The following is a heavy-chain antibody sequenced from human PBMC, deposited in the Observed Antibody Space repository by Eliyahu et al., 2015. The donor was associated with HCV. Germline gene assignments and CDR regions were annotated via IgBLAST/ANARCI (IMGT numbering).Heavy chain of an antibody. D-gene: IGHD3-10*01. V-gene: IGHV4-39*02. J-gene: IGHJ3*02. CDR1: GGSIXSSSYY. CDR2: IHYSGXP. CDR3: AREGRGPIEGGSDI. Sequence: QLQLQESGPGLVKPSETLSLXCTVXGGSIXSSSYYGGWIRQPPGKGLEWIGGIHYSGXPYYNPSLKSRVTISVDTSKNQLSLKLSSVTAADTAVYYCAREGRGPIEGGSDIWGQGTMVTVSS.